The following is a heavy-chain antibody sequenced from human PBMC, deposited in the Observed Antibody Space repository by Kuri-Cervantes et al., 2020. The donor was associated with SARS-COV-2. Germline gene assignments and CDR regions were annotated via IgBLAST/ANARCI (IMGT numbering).Heavy chain of an antibody. Sequence: SETLSLTCTVSGGSISSYYWSWIRQPPGKGLEWIGYIYYSGSTYYNPSLKSRVTISVDTSKNQFSLKLSSVTAADTAVYYCARDLPGLYYAMDVWGQGTTVTVSS. CDR3: ARDLPGLYYAMDV. V-gene: IGHV4-59*12. CDR2: IYYSGST. D-gene: IGHD2-2*01. J-gene: IGHJ6*02. CDR1: GGSISSYY.